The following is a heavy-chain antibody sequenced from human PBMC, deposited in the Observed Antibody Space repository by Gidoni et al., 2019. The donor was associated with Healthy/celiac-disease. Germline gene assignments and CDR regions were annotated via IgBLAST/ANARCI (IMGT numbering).Heavy chain of an antibody. CDR3: ARGLSIPTYSGSQRSFDY. J-gene: IGHJ4*02. CDR2: INHSGST. D-gene: IGHD1-26*01. V-gene: IGHV4-34*01. CDR1: GGSFSGYY. Sequence: QVQLQQWGAGLLKPSETLSLTCAVYGGSFSGYYWSWIRQPPGTGLEWIGEINHSGSTNYNPSLKSRVTISVDTSKNQFSLKLSSVTAADTAVYYCARGLSIPTYSGSQRSFDYWGQGTLVTVSS.